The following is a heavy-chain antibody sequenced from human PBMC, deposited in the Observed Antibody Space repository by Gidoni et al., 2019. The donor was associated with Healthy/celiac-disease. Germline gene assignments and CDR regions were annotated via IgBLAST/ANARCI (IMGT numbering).Heavy chain of an antibody. CDR2: ISYDGSNK. Sequence: WVAVISYDGSNKYYADSVKGRFTISRANSKNTMYLQKNSLRAEDTAVYYCTNYDFWSGSAGAFDYWGQGTLVTVSS. CDR3: TNYDFWSGSAGAFDY. D-gene: IGHD3-3*01. V-gene: IGHV3-30*03. J-gene: IGHJ4*02.